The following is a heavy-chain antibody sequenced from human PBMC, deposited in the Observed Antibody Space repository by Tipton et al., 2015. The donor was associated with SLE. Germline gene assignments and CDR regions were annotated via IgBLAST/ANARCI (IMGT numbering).Heavy chain of an antibody. J-gene: IGHJ4*02. CDR1: GFTFSSYA. CDR2: ISYDGSNK. CDR3: ARAGHIVVVTAMGSGFVY. V-gene: IGHV3-30-3*01. Sequence: SLRLSCAASGFTFSSYAMHWVRQAPGKGLEWVAVISYDGSNKYYADSVKGRFTISRDNSKNTLYLQMNSLRAEDTAVYYCARAGHIVVVTAMGSGFVYWGQGTLVTVSS. D-gene: IGHD2-21*02.